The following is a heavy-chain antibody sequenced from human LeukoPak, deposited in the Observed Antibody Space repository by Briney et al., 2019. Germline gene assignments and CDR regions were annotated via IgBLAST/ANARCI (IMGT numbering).Heavy chain of an antibody. CDR1: GYTFTGYY. D-gene: IGHD6-13*01. Sequence: ASVKVSCKASGYTFTGYYMHWVRQAPGRGLEWMGWINPNSGGTNYAQKFQGRVTMTRDTSISTAYMELSRLRSDDTAVYYCARDSRKPGIAAAVAGSWGQGTLVTVSS. CDR3: ARDSRKPGIAAAVAGS. V-gene: IGHV1-2*02. CDR2: INPNSGGT. J-gene: IGHJ5*02.